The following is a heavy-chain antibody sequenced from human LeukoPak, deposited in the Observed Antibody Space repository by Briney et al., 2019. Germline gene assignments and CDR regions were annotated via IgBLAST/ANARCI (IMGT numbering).Heavy chain of an antibody. J-gene: IGHJ5*02. CDR1: GYTFTSYD. V-gene: IGHV1-69*05. CDR3: ARARVELGYNWFDP. D-gene: IGHD1-7*01. CDR2: IIPIFGTA. Sequence: GAPVKVSCKASGYTFTSYDINWVRQATGQGLEWMGGIIPIFGTANYAQKFQGRVTITTGESTSTAYMELSSLRSEDTAVYYCARARVELGYNWFDPWGQGTLVTVSS.